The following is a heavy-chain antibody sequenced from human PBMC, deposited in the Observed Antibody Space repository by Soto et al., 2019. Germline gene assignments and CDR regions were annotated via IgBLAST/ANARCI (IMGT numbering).Heavy chain of an antibody. Sequence: QVQLVQSGAEVKKPGSSVKVSCKASGGTYSSYTISWVRQAPGQGLEWMGRIIPILGIANYAQKFQGRVTITADKSTSTAYMELSSLRSEDTAVYYCARFRGSYGMDVWGQGTTVTVSS. V-gene: IGHV1-69*02. CDR2: IIPILGIA. CDR1: GGTYSSYT. D-gene: IGHD3-10*01. CDR3: ARFRGSYGMDV. J-gene: IGHJ6*02.